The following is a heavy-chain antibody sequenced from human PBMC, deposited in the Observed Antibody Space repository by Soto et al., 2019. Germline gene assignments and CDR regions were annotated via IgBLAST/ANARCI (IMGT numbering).Heavy chain of an antibody. J-gene: IGHJ6*02. D-gene: IGHD2-2*01. CDR3: ASNIVVVPAAWYGMDV. CDR2: VIPIFGTA. CDR1: GGTFSSYA. V-gene: IGHV1-69*13. Sequence: ASVKVSCKASGGTFSSYAISWVRQAPGQGLEWMGGVIPIFGTANYAQKFQGRVTITADESTSTAYMELSSLRSEDTAVYYCASNIVVVPAAWYGMDVWGQGTTVTVSS.